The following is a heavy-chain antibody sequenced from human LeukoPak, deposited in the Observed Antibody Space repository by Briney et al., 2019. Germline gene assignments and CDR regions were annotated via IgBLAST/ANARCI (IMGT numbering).Heavy chain of an antibody. D-gene: IGHD4-17*01. CDR2: INHSGST. Sequence: SETLSLTCAVYGGSFSGYYWSWIRQPPVKGLEWIGEINHSGSTNCNPSLKSRVTISIDTSKNQFSLKLSSVTAADTAVYYCARGTATVTTDYWGQGTLVTVSS. CDR1: GGSFSGYY. CDR3: ARGTATVTTDY. J-gene: IGHJ4*02. V-gene: IGHV4-34*01.